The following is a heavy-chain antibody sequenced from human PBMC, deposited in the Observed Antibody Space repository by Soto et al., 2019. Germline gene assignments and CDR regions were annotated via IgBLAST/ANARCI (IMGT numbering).Heavy chain of an antibody. J-gene: IGHJ3*02. Sequence: GGTLRLSCAASGFTFSNAWMNWVRQAPGKGLEWVGRIKSKTDGWTTDYAAPVKGRFTISRDDSKNTLYLQMNSLKTEDTAVYYCTTELLLVRGVSDAFDIWGQGTMVTVSS. CDR3: TTELLLVRGVSDAFDI. CDR1: GFTFSNAW. V-gene: IGHV3-15*07. D-gene: IGHD3-10*01. CDR2: IKSKTDGWTT.